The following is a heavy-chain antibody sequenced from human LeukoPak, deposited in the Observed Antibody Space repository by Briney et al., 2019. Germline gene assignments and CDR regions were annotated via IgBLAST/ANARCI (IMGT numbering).Heavy chain of an antibody. CDR3: ASQQEAAGAFDI. J-gene: IGHJ3*02. V-gene: IGHV1-18*01. D-gene: IGHD1/OR15-1a*01. CDR1: GYTFTSYG. CDR2: ISAYNGNT. Sequence: ASVTVSCKASGYTFTSYGISWVRQAPGQGLEWMGWISAYNGNTNYAQKLQGRVTMTTDTSTSTAYMELRSLRSDDTAVYYCASQQEAAGAFDIWGQGTMVTVSS.